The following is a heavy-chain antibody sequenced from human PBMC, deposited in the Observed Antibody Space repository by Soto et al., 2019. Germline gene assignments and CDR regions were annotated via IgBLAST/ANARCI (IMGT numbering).Heavy chain of an antibody. Sequence: EVQLLESGGGLVQPGGSLRLSCAASGFTFSSYAMSWVRQAPGKGLEWVAAISGSGGSTYYADSVKGRFTISRDNSKNTLYLQMNSLRDEDTAVYYCAKDWEGAAAGPYFDHWGQGTLVTVSA. J-gene: IGHJ4*02. D-gene: IGHD6-13*01. CDR2: ISGSGGST. V-gene: IGHV3-23*01. CDR3: AKDWEGAAAGPYFDH. CDR1: GFTFSSYA.